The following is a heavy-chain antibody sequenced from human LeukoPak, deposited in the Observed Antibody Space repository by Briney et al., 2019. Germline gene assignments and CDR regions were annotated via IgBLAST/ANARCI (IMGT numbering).Heavy chain of an antibody. CDR1: GGSINYYY. CDR3: ARRVLMSSTGVPDTWLDP. D-gene: IGHD2-8*01. Sequence: NPSETLSLTCTVSGGSINYYYWNWIRQPREKGLEWTGYIDYSGTTNYNPSLKSRVTISVDTSKNQFSLNLSSVTAADTAVYYCARRVLMSSTGVPDTWLDPWGQGTLVTVSS. J-gene: IGHJ5*02. CDR2: IDYSGTT. V-gene: IGHV4-59*08.